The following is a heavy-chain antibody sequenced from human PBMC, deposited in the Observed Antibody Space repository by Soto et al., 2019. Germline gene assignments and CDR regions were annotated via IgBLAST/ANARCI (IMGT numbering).Heavy chain of an antibody. Sequence: QVQLVQSGAEVKKPGSSVKVSCKASGGTFSRYTISWVRQAPGQGLEWMGRIIPILGIANYAQKFQGRVTITANKPTSKDYMEVRSQGSKDTAVYYCASGEGYSGAIFDYWCQGTLVTVSS. V-gene: IGHV1-69*02. CDR1: GGTFSRYT. CDR2: IIPILGIA. D-gene: IGHD1-26*01. J-gene: IGHJ4*02. CDR3: ASGEGYSGAIFDY.